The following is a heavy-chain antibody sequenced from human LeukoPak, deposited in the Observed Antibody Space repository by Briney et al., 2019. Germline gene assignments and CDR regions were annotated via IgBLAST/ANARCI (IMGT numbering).Heavy chain of an antibody. CDR2: ISSGSSQI. V-gene: IGHV3-21*01. D-gene: IGHD2-2*01. CDR3: ARDPRVVVPASYSHYYMDV. CDR1: GFTFSSYS. Sequence: PGGSLRLSCAASGFTFSSYSMNWVRQAPGKGLEWVSAISSGSSQIYYADSVRGRFTISRDNAKNSLYLQMNSLTAEDTAVYYCARDPRVVVPASYSHYYMDVWGKGTTVTVSS. J-gene: IGHJ6*03.